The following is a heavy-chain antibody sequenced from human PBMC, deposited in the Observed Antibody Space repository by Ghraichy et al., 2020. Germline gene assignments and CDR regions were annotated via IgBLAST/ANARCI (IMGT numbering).Heavy chain of an antibody. V-gene: IGHV4-39*01. D-gene: IGHD6-19*01. Sequence: SETLSLTCTVSGGSISSSSYYWGWIRQPPGKGLEWIGSIYYSGSTYYNPSLKSRVTISVDTSKNQFSLKLSSVTAADTAVYYCARQGPSGWFTSLSFDYWGQGTLVTVSS. CDR2: IYYSGST. CDR3: ARQGPSGWFTSLSFDY. CDR1: GGSISSSSYY. J-gene: IGHJ4*02.